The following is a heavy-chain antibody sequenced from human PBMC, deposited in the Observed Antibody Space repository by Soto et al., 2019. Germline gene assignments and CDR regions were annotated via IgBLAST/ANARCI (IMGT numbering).Heavy chain of an antibody. CDR3: ARDRLYYYGSGSYSWFDP. CDR2: IYYSGST. D-gene: IGHD3-10*01. V-gene: IGHV4-59*01. CDR1: GVSISSYY. J-gene: IGHJ5*02. Sequence: SETLSLTCTVSGVSISSYYWSWIRQPPGKGLEWIGYIYYSGSTNYNPSLKSRVTISVDTSKNQFSLKLSSVTAADTAVYYCARDRLYYYGSGSYSWFDPWGQGTLVTVSS.